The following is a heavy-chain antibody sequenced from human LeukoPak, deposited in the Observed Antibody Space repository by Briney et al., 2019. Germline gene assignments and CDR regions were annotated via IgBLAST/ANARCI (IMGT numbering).Heavy chain of an antibody. Sequence: GGSLRLSCAASGFSFSDYYMTWVRQAPGKGLEWVATIKLDGSEKHYVDSVRGRFTVSRDNAKNSLYLQMNSLRAEDTAVYYCAELGITMIGGVWGKGTTVTISS. D-gene: IGHD3-10*02. J-gene: IGHJ6*04. CDR2: IKLDGSEK. CDR1: GFSFSDYY. V-gene: IGHV3-7*01. CDR3: AELGITMIGGV.